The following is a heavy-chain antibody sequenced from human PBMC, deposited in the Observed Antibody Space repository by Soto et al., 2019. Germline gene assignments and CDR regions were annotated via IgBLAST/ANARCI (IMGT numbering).Heavy chain of an antibody. Sequence: GESLKISCKGSGYSFTSYWIGWVRQMPGKGLEWMGIIYPGDSDTRYSPSFQGQVTISAAKSISTAYLQWSSLKASDTAMYYCAISPSSLTGSYWFDPWGQGTLVTVSS. V-gene: IGHV5-51*01. CDR3: AISPSSLTGSYWFDP. J-gene: IGHJ5*02. CDR2: IYPGDSDT. D-gene: IGHD6-13*01. CDR1: GYSFTSYW.